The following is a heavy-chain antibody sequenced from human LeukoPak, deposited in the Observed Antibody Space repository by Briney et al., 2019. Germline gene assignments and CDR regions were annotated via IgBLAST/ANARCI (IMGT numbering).Heavy chain of an antibody. CDR2: INSDGRSA. D-gene: IGHD2-21*01. CDR3: VRDVWGDRDSYFDY. J-gene: IGHJ4*02. V-gene: IGHV3-74*01. CDR1: GFTFSSYW. Sequence: PGGSLRLSCAASGFTFSSYWMHWVRQAPGKGLVWVSRINSDGRSASYADSVKGRFTIPRDNAKNTLYLQMNSLRAEDTAVYYCVRDVWGDRDSYFDYWGQGTLVTVSS.